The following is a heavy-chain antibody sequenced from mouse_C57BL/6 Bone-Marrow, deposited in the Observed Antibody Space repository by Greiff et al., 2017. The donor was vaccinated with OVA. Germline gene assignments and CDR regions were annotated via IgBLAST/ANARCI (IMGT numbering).Heavy chain of an antibody. D-gene: IGHD4-1*01. CDR3: ARDRNWYYFDY. CDR2: ISDGGSYT. CDR1: GFTFSSYA. Sequence: EVQLVESGGGLVKPGGSLKLSCAASGFTFSSYAMSWVRQTPEKRLEWVATISDGGSYTYYPDNVKGRFTISRDNAKNNLYLQMSHLKSEDTAMYYCARDRNWYYFDYWGQGTTLTVSS. J-gene: IGHJ2*01. V-gene: IGHV5-4*01.